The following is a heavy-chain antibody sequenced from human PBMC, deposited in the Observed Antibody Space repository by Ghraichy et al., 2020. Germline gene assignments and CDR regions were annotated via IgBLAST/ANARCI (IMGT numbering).Heavy chain of an antibody. V-gene: IGHV6-1*01. CDR3: ARDQNGFVY. J-gene: IGHJ1*01. CDR2: TYYRSQWHH. Sequence: SQNLSLTCAISGDSVSSGIAAWNWVRQSPSRGLEWLGRTYYRSQWHHDYAVSVQGRITISPDTSKNHFSLQLNSVTSEDTAVYYCARDQNGFVYWGQGIQVTVSS. D-gene: IGHD5-24*01. CDR1: GDSVSSGIAA.